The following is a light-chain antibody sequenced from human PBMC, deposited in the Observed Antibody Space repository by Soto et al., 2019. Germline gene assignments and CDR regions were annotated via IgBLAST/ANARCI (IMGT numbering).Light chain of an antibody. Sequence: QSGLAQPASVSLSPGQSITMSCTGTSGDIGTYNLVSWYQQYPGRAPKLIIFEGNKRPSGVSSRFSASKSGYTASLAISGLQAEDEADYHCCSYAGRSTFICGGGAKVTVL. J-gene: IGLJ2*01. V-gene: IGLV2-23*01. CDR2: EGN. CDR1: SGDIGTYNL. CDR3: CSYAGRSTFI.